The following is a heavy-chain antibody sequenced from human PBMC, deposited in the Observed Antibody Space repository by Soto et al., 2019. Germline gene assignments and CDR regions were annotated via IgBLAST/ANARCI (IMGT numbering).Heavy chain of an antibody. CDR1: GFTFSSYG. Sequence: PGGSLRLSCAASGFTFSSYGMHWVRQAPGKGLEWVAVIWYDGSNKYYADSVKGRFTISRDNSKNTLYLQMNSLRAEDTAVYYCARDRKAARLGLGYYYGMDVWGQGTTVTVSS. CDR2: IWYDGSNK. D-gene: IGHD6-6*01. J-gene: IGHJ6*02. V-gene: IGHV3-33*01. CDR3: ARDRKAARLGLGYYYGMDV.